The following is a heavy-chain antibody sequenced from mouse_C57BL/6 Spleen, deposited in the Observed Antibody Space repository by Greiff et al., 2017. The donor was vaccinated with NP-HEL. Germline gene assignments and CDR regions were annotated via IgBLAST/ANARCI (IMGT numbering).Heavy chain of an antibody. V-gene: IGHV5-6*01. CDR2: ISSGGSYT. J-gene: IGHJ3*01. CDR1: GFTFSSYG. D-gene: IGHD2-4*01. CDR3: ARTRLRPFFLFAY. Sequence: EVQVVESGGDLVKPGGSLKLSCAASGFTFSSYGMSWVRQTPDKRLEWVATISSGGSYTYYPDSVKGRFTISRDNAENTLYLQMSSLKSEDTAMYYCARTRLRPFFLFAYWGQGTLVTVSA.